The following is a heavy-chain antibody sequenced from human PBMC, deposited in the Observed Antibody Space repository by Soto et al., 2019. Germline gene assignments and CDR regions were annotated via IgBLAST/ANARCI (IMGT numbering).Heavy chain of an antibody. V-gene: IGHV3-30*18. J-gene: IGHJ4*02. CDR1: GFIFSNYG. CDR2: ISFDGKNR. Sequence: QVQLVESGGGVVQPGKSLRLSCAASGFIFSNYGMHWVRQAPGKGLEWVALISFDGKNRNYADSVKGRFTIYRDNPKNQVELEIDRLRPEDTAFYYCGKRGGGVGGSGHPFFEYWGQGTLVTVSS. CDR3: GKRGGGVGGSGHPFFEY. D-gene: IGHD3-16*01.